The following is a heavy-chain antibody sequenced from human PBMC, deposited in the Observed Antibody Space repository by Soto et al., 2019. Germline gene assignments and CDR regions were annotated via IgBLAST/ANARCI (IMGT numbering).Heavy chain of an antibody. D-gene: IGHD3-22*01. V-gene: IGHV5-51*01. CDR1: GYSFTSYW. Sequence: ESLTISCKGSGYSFTSYWIGWVRQMPGKGLEWMGIIYPGDSDTRYSPSFQGQVTISADKSISTAYLQWSSLKTSDTAMYYCVTFQIFYDSSGYYSSGGMDVWGQGTTVTVSS. CDR3: VTFQIFYDSSGYYSSGGMDV. CDR2: IYPGDSDT. J-gene: IGHJ6*02.